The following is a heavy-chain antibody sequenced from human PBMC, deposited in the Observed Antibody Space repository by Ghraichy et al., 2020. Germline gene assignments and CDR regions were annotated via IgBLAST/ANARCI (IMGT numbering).Heavy chain of an antibody. V-gene: IGHV3-23*01. Sequence: GESLKISCAASGFTFSSYAMSWVRQAPGKGLEWVSAISGSGGSTYYADSVKGRFTISRDNSKNTLYLQMNSLRAEDTAVYYCAKGGAVLRGAFDIWGQGTMVTVSS. J-gene: IGHJ3*02. CDR3: AKGGAVLRGAFDI. CDR1: GFTFSSYA. CDR2: ISGSGGST. D-gene: IGHD2-15*01.